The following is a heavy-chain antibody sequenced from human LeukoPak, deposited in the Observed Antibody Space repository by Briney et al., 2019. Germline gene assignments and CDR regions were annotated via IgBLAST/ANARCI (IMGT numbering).Heavy chain of an antibody. Sequence: GGSLRLSCAASGFTFSSYSMNWVRQAPGKGLEWVSSISSNSSYIYYADSVKGRFTISRDNAKNSLYLQMNSLRAEDTAVYYCARGGHIVVVPAATDFDYWGQGTLVTVSS. CDR2: ISSNSSYI. D-gene: IGHD2-2*01. V-gene: IGHV3-21*01. J-gene: IGHJ4*02. CDR1: GFTFSSYS. CDR3: ARGGHIVVVPAATDFDY.